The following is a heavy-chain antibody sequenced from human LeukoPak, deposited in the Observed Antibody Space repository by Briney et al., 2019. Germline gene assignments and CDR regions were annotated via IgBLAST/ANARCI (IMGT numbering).Heavy chain of an antibody. CDR2: IDPSDSYT. V-gene: IGHV5-10-1*01. J-gene: IGHJ4*02. CDR1: GYSFTNYW. CDR3: ATGASKVTTDFANY. D-gene: IGHD4-17*01. Sequence: GESLTISCKGSGYSFTNYWISWVRQMPGKGLEWMGRIDPSDSYTKYSPSFEGHVTISVDKSISTAFLQWNSLKASYSAMYYCATGASKVTTDFANYWGQGTQVAVSS.